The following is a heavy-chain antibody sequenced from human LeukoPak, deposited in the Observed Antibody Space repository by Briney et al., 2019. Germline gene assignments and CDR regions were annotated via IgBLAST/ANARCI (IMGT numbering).Heavy chain of an antibody. V-gene: IGHV3-33*01. D-gene: IGHD5-18*01. Sequence: GGSLRLSCAASGFTFSSYGMHWVRQAPGKGLEWVAVIWYDGSNKYYADSVKGRFTISRDNSKNTLYLQMNSLRAEDTAVYYCARDNEAMEIYYFDCWGQGTLVTVSS. CDR2: IWYDGSNK. J-gene: IGHJ4*02. CDR3: ARDNEAMEIYYFDC. CDR1: GFTFSSYG.